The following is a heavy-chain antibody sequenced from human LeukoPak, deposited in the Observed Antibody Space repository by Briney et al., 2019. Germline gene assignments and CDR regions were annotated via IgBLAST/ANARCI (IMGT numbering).Heavy chain of an antibody. D-gene: IGHD1-14*01. Sequence: GGSLRLSCAASGVTVSSNYMSWVRQAPGEGLEWVSVIYSGGSTYYADSVKGRFNISRDNSKNTLYLQMNSLRAEDTAVYYCARAEFARDAFDIWGQGTMVTVSS. V-gene: IGHV3-66*01. CDR3: ARAEFARDAFDI. CDR1: GVTVSSNY. CDR2: IYSGGST. J-gene: IGHJ3*02.